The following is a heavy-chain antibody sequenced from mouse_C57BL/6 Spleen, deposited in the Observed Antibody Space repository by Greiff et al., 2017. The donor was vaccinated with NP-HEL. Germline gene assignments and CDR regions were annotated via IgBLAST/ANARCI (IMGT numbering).Heavy chain of an antibody. Sequence: EVKLMESGGGLVKPGGSLKLSCAASGFTFSDYGLHWVRQAPEKGLEWVAYISSGSRTIYYADTVKGRFTISRDNAKNTLVLQMTSLRSEDTAMYYCARGAYYYGSSYGYFDVWGTGTTVTVSS. V-gene: IGHV5-17*01. CDR1: GFTFSDYG. J-gene: IGHJ1*03. CDR3: ARGAYYYGSSYGYFDV. CDR2: ISSGSRTI. D-gene: IGHD1-1*01.